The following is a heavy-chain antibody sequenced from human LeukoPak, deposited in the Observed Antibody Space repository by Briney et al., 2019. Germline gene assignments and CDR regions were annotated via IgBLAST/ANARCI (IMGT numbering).Heavy chain of an antibody. CDR2: INPNSGGT. Sequence: ASVTVSCKASGYTFTGYYMHWVRQAPGQGLEWMGWINPNSGGTNYAQKFQGRVTMTRDTSISTAYMELSRLRSDDTAVYYCARGYCSSTSCSTRWFDPWGQGTLVTVSS. CDR3: ARGYCSSTSCSTRWFDP. J-gene: IGHJ5*02. CDR1: GYTFTGYY. D-gene: IGHD2-2*01. V-gene: IGHV1-2*02.